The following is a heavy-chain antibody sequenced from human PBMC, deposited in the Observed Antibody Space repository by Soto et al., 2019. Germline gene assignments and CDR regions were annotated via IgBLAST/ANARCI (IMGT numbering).Heavy chain of an antibody. CDR3: ARDYSRRWYRPAYYYSGTDA. CDR1: GGTFSSYS. J-gene: IGHJ6*02. CDR2: IIPIFGTA. Sequence: SVMFSCKASGGTFSSYSISWVRQAPGQGLEWMGGIIPIFGTANYAKKVPGRVTINADESPSTGYTERSSLRSEETALYFCARDYSRRWYRPAYYYSGTDAWGQGTTVTVSS. D-gene: IGHD2-15*01. V-gene: IGHV1-69*13.